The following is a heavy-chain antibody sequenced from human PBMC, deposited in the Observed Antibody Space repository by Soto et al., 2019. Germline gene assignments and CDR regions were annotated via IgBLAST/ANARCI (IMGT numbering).Heavy chain of an antibody. V-gene: IGHV4-59*12. Sequence: SETLSLTCTVSGDSISTDYWSWIRQSSGKGLEWIGFIYYGGSTNYNPSLKSRVAISVDTPKNQFSLKLSSVTPEDTAIYYCARGIQWEGWFDPWGQGTLVTVSS. CDR3: ARGIQWEGWFDP. D-gene: IGHD1-26*01. CDR1: GDSISTDY. CDR2: IYYGGST. J-gene: IGHJ5*02.